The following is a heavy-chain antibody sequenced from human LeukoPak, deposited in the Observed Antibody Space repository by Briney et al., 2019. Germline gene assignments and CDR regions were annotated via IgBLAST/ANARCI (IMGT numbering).Heavy chain of an antibody. CDR1: GGSFSGYY. CDR2: INHSGST. J-gene: IGHJ4*02. Sequence: KSSETLSLTCAVYGGSFSGYYWSWIRQPPGKGLEWIGEINHSGSTNYNPSLKSRVTISVDTSKNQFSLKLSSMTAADTAVYYCARGNPAFDYWGQGTLVTVSS. CDR3: ARGNPAFDY. V-gene: IGHV4-34*01.